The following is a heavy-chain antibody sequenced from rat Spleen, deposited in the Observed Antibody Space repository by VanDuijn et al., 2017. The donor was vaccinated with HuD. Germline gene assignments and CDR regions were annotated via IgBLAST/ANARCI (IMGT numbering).Heavy chain of an antibody. J-gene: IGHJ4*01. CDR2: ISYDGSST. V-gene: IGHV5-7*01. CDR3: ARHNSGYGVMDA. CDR1: GFTFSDYN. Sequence: EVQLVESGGGLVQPGRSLKLSCAASGFTFSDYNMAWVRQAPKKGLEWVATISYDGSSTYYRDSVKGRFTISRDNAKSTRSLQMDSLRSEDTATYYCARHNSGYGVMDAWGQGASVTVSS. D-gene: IGHD4-3*01.